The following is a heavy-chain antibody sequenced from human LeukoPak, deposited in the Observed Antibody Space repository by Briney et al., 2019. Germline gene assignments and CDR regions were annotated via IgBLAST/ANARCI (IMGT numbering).Heavy chain of an antibody. J-gene: IGHJ4*02. CDR2: LYYTGST. CDR1: GGSISSSGYY. CDR3: ARGFPGADY. D-gene: IGHD1-14*01. V-gene: IGHV4-39*07. Sequence: SETLSLTCTVSGGSISSSGYYWGWIRQPPGKGLEWIGSLYYTGSTYYNPSLKSRFTISVDMSKNQFSLKLSSVTAADTAVYYCARGFPGADYWGQGTLVTVSS.